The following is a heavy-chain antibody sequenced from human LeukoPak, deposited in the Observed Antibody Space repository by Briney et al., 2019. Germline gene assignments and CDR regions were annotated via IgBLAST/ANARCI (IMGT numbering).Heavy chain of an antibody. V-gene: IGHV1-24*01. CDR3: ATGRYYDSSGYYYFDS. J-gene: IGHJ4*02. D-gene: IGHD3-22*01. CDR1: GYTLTELS. Sequence: ASVKVSCKVSGYTLTELSMHWVRQAPGKGLEWMGGFDPEDGETIYAQKFQGRVTMTEDTSTDTAYMELSSLRSGDTAVYYCATGRYYDSSGYYYFDSWGQGTLVTVSS. CDR2: FDPEDGET.